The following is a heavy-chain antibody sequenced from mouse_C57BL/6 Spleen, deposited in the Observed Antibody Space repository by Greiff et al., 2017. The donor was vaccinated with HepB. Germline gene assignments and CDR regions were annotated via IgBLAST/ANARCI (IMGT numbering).Heavy chain of an antibody. CDR3: ARATVVFDY. CDR1: GFTFTDYY. CDR2: IRNKANGYTT. J-gene: IGHJ2*01. V-gene: IGHV7-3*01. Sequence: EVKLQESGGGLVQPGGSLSLSCAASGFTFTDYYMSWVRQPPGKALEWLGFIRNKANGYTTEYSASVKGRFTISRDNSQSILYLQMNALRAEDSATYYCARATVVFDYWGQGTTLTVSS. D-gene: IGHD1-1*01.